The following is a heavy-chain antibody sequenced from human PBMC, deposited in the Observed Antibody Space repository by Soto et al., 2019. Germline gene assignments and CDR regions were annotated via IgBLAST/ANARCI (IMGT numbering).Heavy chain of an antibody. V-gene: IGHV4-59*08. CDR2: IYYSGST. CDR3: ARXHTTFDF. D-gene: IGHD1-1*01. Sequence: SETLSLTCTVSGGSISSYYWSWIRQPPGKGLEWIGYIYYSGSTNYNPSLKSRVTISVDTSKNQFSLKLTSVTASDTAVYYCARXHTTFDFWGQGTLVTVSS. CDR1: GGSISSYY. J-gene: IGHJ4*02.